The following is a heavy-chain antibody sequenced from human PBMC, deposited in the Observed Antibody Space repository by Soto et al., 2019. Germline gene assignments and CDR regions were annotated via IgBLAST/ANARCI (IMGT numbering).Heavy chain of an antibody. CDR3: ARHVGDSSSWYYYYYGMDV. D-gene: IGHD6-13*01. Sequence: GWLRQMPGKGLEWMGIIYPGDSDTRYSPSFQGQVTISADKSISTAYLQWSSLKASDTAMYYCARHVGDSSSWYYYYYGMDVWGQGTTVTVS. CDR2: IYPGDSDT. V-gene: IGHV5-51*01. J-gene: IGHJ6*02.